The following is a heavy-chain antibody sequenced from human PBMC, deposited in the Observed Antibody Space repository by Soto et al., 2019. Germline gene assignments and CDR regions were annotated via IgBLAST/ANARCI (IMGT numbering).Heavy chain of an antibody. Sequence: GASVKVSCKASGGTFSSYTISWVRQAPGQGLEWMGRIIPILGIANYAQKFQGRVTITADKSTSTAYMELSSLRSEDTAVYYCARDISQPSALDWYFDLWGRGTLVTVSS. CDR3: ARDISQPSALDWYFDL. CDR2: IIPILGIA. CDR1: GGTFSSYT. D-gene: IGHD3-3*02. V-gene: IGHV1-69*04. J-gene: IGHJ2*01.